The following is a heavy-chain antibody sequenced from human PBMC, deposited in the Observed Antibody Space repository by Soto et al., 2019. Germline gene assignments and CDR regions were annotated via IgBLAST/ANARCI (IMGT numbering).Heavy chain of an antibody. J-gene: IGHJ4*02. V-gene: IGHV1-69*11. D-gene: IGHD2-2*01. Sequence: QVQLVQSGAQVKKPGSSVKVSCKASGDTFSTYAVSWVRQAPGQGLEWMGKIIPLHGSTTYAQKFRGRVTITAAETTSTANMELTSLTAEDTAVYYCATARVIVAFPAAMGVDYWGQGTLVTVSS. CDR1: GDTFSTYA. CDR2: IIPLHGST. CDR3: ATARVIVAFPAAMGVDY.